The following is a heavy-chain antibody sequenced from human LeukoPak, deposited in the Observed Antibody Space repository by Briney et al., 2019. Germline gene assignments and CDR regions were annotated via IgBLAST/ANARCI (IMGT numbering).Heavy chain of an antibody. V-gene: IGHV3-30*02. CDR3: AGKAAAYYFVY. D-gene: IGHD2-2*01. CDR1: GFSFNTYG. CDR2: MQYDGSEQ. J-gene: IGHJ4*02. Sequence: GGSLRLSCAASGFSFNTYGMHWVRQAPGKGLEWVTFMQYDGSEQYYADDVKGRFTISRDNSKNTLYLQMDSLRGEDTAVYYCAGKAAAYYFVYWGQGTLVTDSS.